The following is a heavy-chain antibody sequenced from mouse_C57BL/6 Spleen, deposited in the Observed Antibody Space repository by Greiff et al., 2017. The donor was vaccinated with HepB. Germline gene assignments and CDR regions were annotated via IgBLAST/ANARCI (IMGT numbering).Heavy chain of an antibody. J-gene: IGHJ1*03. Sequence: VQLQQSGPELVKPGASVKISCKASGYSFTSYYIHWVKQRPGQGLEWIGWIYPGSGNTKYNEKFKGKATLTADTSSSTAYMQLSSLTSEDSAVYYCARGHYGSSLSYWYFDVWGTGTTVTVSS. CDR2: IYPGSGNT. V-gene: IGHV1-66*01. CDR3: ARGHYGSSLSYWYFDV. CDR1: GYSFTSYY. D-gene: IGHD1-1*01.